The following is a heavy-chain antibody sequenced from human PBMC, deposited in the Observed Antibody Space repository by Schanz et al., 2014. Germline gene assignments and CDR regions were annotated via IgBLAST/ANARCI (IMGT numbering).Heavy chain of an antibody. V-gene: IGHV3-74*01. Sequence: VQLVESGGGVVQSGGSLRLSCAASGFTFSSYWMHWVRQVPGKGLVWVSRIKSDGSSTSYADSVKGRFTMSRDNTKNSVFLQMNSLRAEDTAVYYCVRDSFFAFDYWGQGTLVTVSS. CDR3: VRDSFFAFDY. J-gene: IGHJ4*02. CDR1: GFTFSSYW. CDR2: IKSDGSST. D-gene: IGHD3-3*01.